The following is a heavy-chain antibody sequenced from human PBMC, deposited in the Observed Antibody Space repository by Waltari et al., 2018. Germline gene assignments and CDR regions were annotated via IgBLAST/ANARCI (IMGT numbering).Heavy chain of an antibody. J-gene: IGHJ4*02. Sequence: EVQLVGSGGGLVKPGGSLRLSCAASGFTFSSYTMNWVRQAPGKGLELFSSISTGSSSIFYADSVQGRFTISRDNAKNSLYLQMNRLRVEDTAVYYCAREWGVMVGTAGYYFDYWGQGSLVTVSS. D-gene: IGHD3-9*01. CDR2: ISTGSSSI. CDR1: GFTFSSYT. CDR3: AREWGVMVGTAGYYFDY. V-gene: IGHV3-21*01.